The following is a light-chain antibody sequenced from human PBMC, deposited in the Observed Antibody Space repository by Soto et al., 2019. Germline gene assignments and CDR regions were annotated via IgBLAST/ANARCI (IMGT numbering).Light chain of an antibody. CDR3: QQYHSWPHT. CDR1: QSVTTN. V-gene: IGKV3-15*01. J-gene: IGKJ2*01. Sequence: ETVRTQSPATLSVSPGERATFSCKASQSVTTNLAWYQQKPGQVPRLLIYGAFTRATGIPARFSGSGSGTEFTLSISSLQSEDFAIYHCQQYHSWPHTFGQGPKLEIK. CDR2: GAF.